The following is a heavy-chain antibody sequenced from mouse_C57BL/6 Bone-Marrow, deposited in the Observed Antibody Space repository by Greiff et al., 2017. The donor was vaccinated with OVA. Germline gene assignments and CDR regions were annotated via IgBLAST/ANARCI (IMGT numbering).Heavy chain of an antibody. CDR2: IYPRDGST. V-gene: IGHV1-85*01. CDR3: LYWDNYFDY. J-gene: IGHJ2*01. D-gene: IGHD4-1*01. Sequence: QVQLKESGPELVKPGASVKLSCKASGYTFTSYDINWVKQRPGQGLEWIGWIYPRDGSTKYNEKFKGKATLTVDTSSSTAYMELHSLTSEDSAVYFCLYWDNYFDYWGQGTTLTVFS. CDR1: GYTFTSYD.